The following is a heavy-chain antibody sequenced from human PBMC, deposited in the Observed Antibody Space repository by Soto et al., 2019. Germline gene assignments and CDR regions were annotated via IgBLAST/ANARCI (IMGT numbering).Heavy chain of an antibody. CDR3: TTKAVAGLYYFDY. D-gene: IGHD6-19*01. CDR2: IKSKTDGGTT. J-gene: IGHJ4*02. V-gene: IGHV3-15*07. CDR1: GFTFSNAW. Sequence: GGSLRLSCAASGFTFSNAWMNWVRQAPGKGLEWVGRIKSKTDGGTTDYAAPVKGRFTISRDDSKNTLHLQMNSLKTEDTAVYYCTTKAVAGLYYFDYWGQGTLVTVSS.